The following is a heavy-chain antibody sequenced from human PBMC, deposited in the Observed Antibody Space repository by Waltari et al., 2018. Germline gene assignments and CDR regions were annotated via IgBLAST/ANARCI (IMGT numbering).Heavy chain of an antibody. CDR1: GGSISSYY. Sequence: QVQLQESGPGLVKPSETLSLTCTVSGGSISSYYWSWIRQPPGKGLEWIGYIYYSGSTNYNPSLKSRVTISVDPSKNQFSLKLSSVTAADTAVYYCARLRLAVAGPEVFDYWGQGTLVTVSS. CDR2: IYYSGST. D-gene: IGHD6-19*01. J-gene: IGHJ4*02. CDR3: ARLRLAVAGPEVFDY. V-gene: IGHV4-59*01.